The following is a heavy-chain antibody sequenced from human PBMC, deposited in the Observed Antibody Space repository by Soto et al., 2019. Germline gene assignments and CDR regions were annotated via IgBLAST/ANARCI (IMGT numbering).Heavy chain of an antibody. CDR3: ATEQLAVLRGVLDY. Sequence: PGGSLRLSCAASGFTFSSYAMHWVRQAPGKGLEWVAVISYDGSNRYYADSVKGRFTISRDNSKNTLYLQMNSLRAGDTAIYFCATEQLAVLRGVLDYWGQGTLVTVSS. V-gene: IGHV3-30-3*01. CDR1: GFTFSSYA. J-gene: IGHJ4*02. D-gene: IGHD1-1*01. CDR2: ISYDGSNR.